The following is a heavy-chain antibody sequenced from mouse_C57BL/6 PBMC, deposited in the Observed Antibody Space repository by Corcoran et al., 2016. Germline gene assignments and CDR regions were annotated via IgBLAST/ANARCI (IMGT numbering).Heavy chain of an antibody. CDR3: ASHYGSSYDPAYFDY. D-gene: IGHD1-1*01. V-gene: IGHV3-6*01. CDR2: ISYDGSN. Sequence: DVQLQESGPGLVKPSQSLSLTCSVTGYSITSGYYWNWIRQFPGNKLEWMGYISYDGSNKYNPSLKNRISITRDTSKNQFFLKLNSVTTEDTTTDYWASHYGSSYDPAYFDYWGQGTTLTVSS. CDR1: GYSITSGYY. J-gene: IGHJ2*01.